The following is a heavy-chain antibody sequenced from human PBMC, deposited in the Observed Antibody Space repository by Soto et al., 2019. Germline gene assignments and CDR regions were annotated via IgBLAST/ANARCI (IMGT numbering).Heavy chain of an antibody. V-gene: IGHV4-39*01. CDR1: GGSISSSSYY. J-gene: IGHJ5*02. Sequence: SETLSLTCTVSGGSISSSSYYWGWIRQPPGKGLEWIGSIYYSGSTYYNPSLKIRVTISVDTSKNQFSLKLSSETAADTAVYYCARLGDSSGYFWFDPWGQGTLVTVSS. CDR3: ARLGDSSGYFWFDP. CDR2: IYYSGST. D-gene: IGHD3-22*01.